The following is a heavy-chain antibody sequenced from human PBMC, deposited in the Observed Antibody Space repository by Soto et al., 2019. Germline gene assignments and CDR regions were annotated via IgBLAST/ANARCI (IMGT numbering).Heavy chain of an antibody. CDR2: IDPSDSYT. D-gene: IGHD2-15*01. CDR1: GYSFTSYW. V-gene: IGHV5-10-1*01. CDR3: ARIVPYCSGGSCPGGWFDP. J-gene: IGHJ5*02. Sequence: EECLKSSGNGSGYSFTSYWISWVRQMPGKGLEWMGRIDPSDSYTNYSPSFQGHVTIPADKSISTAYLQWSSLKASDTAMYYCARIVPYCSGGSCPGGWFDPWGQVTLVPVSP.